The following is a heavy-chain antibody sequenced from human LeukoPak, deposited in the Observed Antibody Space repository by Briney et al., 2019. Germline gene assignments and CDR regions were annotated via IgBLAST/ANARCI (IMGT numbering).Heavy chain of an antibody. V-gene: IGHV4-39*01. CDR2: IYYSGST. CDR1: GGSFSGYY. CDR3: ARHLSGWPGHAFDI. J-gene: IGHJ3*02. D-gene: IGHD3-16*02. Sequence: SETLSLTCAVYGGSFSGYYWGWIRQPPGKGLEWIGSIYYSGSTYYNPSLKSRVTISVDTSKNQFSLKLSSVTAADTAVYYCARHLSGWPGHAFDIWGQGTMVTVSS.